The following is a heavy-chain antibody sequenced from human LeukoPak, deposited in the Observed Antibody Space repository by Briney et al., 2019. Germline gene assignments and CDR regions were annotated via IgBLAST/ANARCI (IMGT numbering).Heavy chain of an antibody. CDR3: ADLGTSD. D-gene: IGHD1-7*01. J-gene: IGHJ4*02. CDR2: INSDGSAK. Sequence: GGSLRLSCAVSGFRFSSQWMTWVRQAPGTGLEWVATINSDGSAKYRVDSVKGRFTISRDNAKNLVYLQMSILRAEDTAVYYCADLGTSDCGQGTLVTVSS. V-gene: IGHV3-7*01. CDR1: GFRFSSQW.